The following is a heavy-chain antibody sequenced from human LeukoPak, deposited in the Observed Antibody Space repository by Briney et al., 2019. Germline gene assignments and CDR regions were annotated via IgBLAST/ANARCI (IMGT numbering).Heavy chain of an antibody. CDR2: ISSSGSTI. V-gene: IGHV3-11*01. Sequence: PGGSLRLSCAASGFTFSDYYMSWIRQAPGKGLEWISYISSSGSTIYYADSVEGRFTISRDNAKNSLYLQMNSLRAEDTAVYYCAKARVVPPEFDPGAQGTLATVSS. D-gene: IGHD2-2*01. J-gene: IGHJ5*02. CDR3: AKARVVPPEFDP. CDR1: GFTFSDYY.